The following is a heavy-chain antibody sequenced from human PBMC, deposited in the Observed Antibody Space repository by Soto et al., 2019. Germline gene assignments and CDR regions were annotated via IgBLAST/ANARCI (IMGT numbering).Heavy chain of an antibody. Sequence: EVQLLESGGGLVQPGGSLRLSCAASGFTFSTYAMSWVRQAPGKGLEWVSAISVSGGSTYYADAVKGRFTVSRDNSKNTLYLQMNGLRAEDTAVYYCAKAGGNHNADYWGQGALVTVSS. J-gene: IGHJ4*02. D-gene: IGHD1-26*01. CDR2: ISVSGGST. CDR3: AKAGGNHNADY. CDR1: GFTFSTYA. V-gene: IGHV3-23*01.